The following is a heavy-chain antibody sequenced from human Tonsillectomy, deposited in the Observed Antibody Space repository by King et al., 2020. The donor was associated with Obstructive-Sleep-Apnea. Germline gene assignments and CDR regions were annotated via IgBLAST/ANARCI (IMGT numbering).Heavy chain of an antibody. CDR3: AKSFSGSYSAFDI. J-gene: IGHJ3*02. V-gene: IGHV5-51*01. CDR2: IYPGDSDT. D-gene: IGHD1-26*01. Sequence: QLVQSGAEVKKPGESLKISCKGSGHSFTSYWIGWVRQMPGKGLEWMGIIYPGDSDTRYSPSFQGQVTISADKSFSTAYLQWNSLKASDTATYYCAKSFSGSYSAFDIWGQGTMVTVSS. CDR1: GHSFTSYW.